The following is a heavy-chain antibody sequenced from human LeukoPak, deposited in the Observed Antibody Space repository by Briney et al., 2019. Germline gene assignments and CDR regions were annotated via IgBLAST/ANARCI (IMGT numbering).Heavy chain of an antibody. CDR3: ARGGYGHNMDV. J-gene: IGHJ6*03. D-gene: IGHD3-10*01. CDR2: IKNAGIDT. V-gene: IGHV3-74*01. CDR1: GFMFSNYY. Sequence: PGGSLRLSCVGSGFMFSNYYMYWVRQAPGKGLVWVSRIKNAGIDTIYVDSVKGRFTVSRDNAKNTVYLQMSSLRAEDTAVYYCARGGYGHNMDVWGEGTTVTVSS.